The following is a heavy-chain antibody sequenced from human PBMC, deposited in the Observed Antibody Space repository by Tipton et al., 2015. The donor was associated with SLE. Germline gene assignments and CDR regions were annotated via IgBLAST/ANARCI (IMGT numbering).Heavy chain of an antibody. Sequence: SLRLSCAASGFTFDDYGMSWVRQAPGKGLEWVANIKQDGSEKYYVDSVKGRFTISRDNAKNSLYLQMNSLRAEDTAVYYCARDRVREYFDYWGQGTLVTVSS. CDR1: GFTFDDYG. CDR3: ARDRVREYFDY. D-gene: IGHD1-26*01. V-gene: IGHV3-7*01. CDR2: IKQDGSEK. J-gene: IGHJ4*02.